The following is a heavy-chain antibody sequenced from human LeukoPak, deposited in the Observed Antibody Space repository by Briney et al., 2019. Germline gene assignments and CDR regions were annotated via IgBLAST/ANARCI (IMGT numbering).Heavy chain of an antibody. Sequence: GGSLGLSCAASGLSISGHWMAWGRQAPGKGLEWVSSISSSSSYIYYADSVKGRFTISRDNAKNSLYLQMNSLRAEDTAVYYCARGEGFRVTIFGVGGDAFDIWGQGTMVTVSS. CDR1: GLSISGHW. D-gene: IGHD3-3*01. CDR3: ARGEGFRVTIFGVGGDAFDI. CDR2: ISSSSSYI. V-gene: IGHV3-21*01. J-gene: IGHJ3*02.